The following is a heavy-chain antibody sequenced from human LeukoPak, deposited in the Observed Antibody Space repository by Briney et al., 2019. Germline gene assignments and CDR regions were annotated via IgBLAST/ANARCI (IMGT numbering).Heavy chain of an antibody. D-gene: IGHD3-22*01. V-gene: IGHV3-21*01. Sequence: GGSLRLSCAASGFTVSSNYMSWVRQAPGKGLEWVSSISSSSSYIYYADSVKGRFTISRDNAKNSLYLQMNSLRAEDTAVYYCASLYDSSGYSPRVDYWGQGTLVTVSS. CDR1: GFTVSSNY. J-gene: IGHJ4*02. CDR3: ASLYDSSGYSPRVDY. CDR2: ISSSSSYI.